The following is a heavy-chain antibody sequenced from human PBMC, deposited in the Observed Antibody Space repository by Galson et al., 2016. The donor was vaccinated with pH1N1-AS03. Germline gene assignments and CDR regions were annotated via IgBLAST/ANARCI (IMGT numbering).Heavy chain of an antibody. Sequence: SETLSLTCAVSGGSISHLSCTWIRQPPGKGLEWIGPVYNSGSTNYNPSFKGRVAISVDTSKNQYSLKLNSVTAADAAVYYWATGLGWTADDWGQGTLVTVSS. CDR2: VYNSGST. CDR1: GGSISHLS. V-gene: IGHV4-59*11. J-gene: IGHJ4*02. CDR3: ATGLGWTADD. D-gene: IGHD4-23*01.